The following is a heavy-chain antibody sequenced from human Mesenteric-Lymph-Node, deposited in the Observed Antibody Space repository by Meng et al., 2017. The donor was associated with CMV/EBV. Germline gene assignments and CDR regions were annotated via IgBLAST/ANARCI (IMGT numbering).Heavy chain of an antibody. Sequence: GGSLRLSCAASGITVTTNSMIWVRQAPGEGLDWVSVFYSGGGTHYADSVKGRFTVSRDNSRGTWNLQMNSLRTEDTAVYYCAKHLLLRSLEWLSTTSGMDVWGQGTTVTVSS. J-gene: IGHJ6*02. CDR3: AKHLLLRSLEWLSTTSGMDV. CDR2: FYSGGGT. CDR1: GITVTTNS. V-gene: IGHV3-66*02. D-gene: IGHD3-3*01.